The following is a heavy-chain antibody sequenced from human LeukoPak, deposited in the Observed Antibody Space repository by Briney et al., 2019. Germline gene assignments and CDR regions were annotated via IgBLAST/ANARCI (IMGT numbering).Heavy chain of an antibody. D-gene: IGHD2-2*01. CDR3: ARKDIVVVPAAPFDY. CDR2: INHSGST. V-gene: IGHV4-34*01. J-gene: IGHJ4*02. CDR1: GGSFSGYY. Sequence: PSETLSLTCAVYGGSFSGYYWSWIRQPPGKGLEWIGEINHSGSTNYNPSLKSRVTISVDTSKNQFSLKLSSVTAADTAVYYCARKDIVVVPAAPFDYWSQGTLVTVSS.